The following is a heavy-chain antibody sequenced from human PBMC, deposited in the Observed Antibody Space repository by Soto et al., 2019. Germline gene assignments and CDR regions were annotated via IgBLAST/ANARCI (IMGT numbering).Heavy chain of an antibody. CDR3: ARDVSFNFDY. Sequence: GASVKVSCKASGYSFTSYYLHWLRQAPGQGLEWMGIINPSGGSTTYAQKFQGRVTMTRDTSTSTIYMELSSLRSEDTAVYYCARDVSFNFDYWGQGTRVTVSS. V-gene: IGHV1-46*01. CDR2: INPSGGST. CDR1: GYSFTSYY. J-gene: IGHJ4*02.